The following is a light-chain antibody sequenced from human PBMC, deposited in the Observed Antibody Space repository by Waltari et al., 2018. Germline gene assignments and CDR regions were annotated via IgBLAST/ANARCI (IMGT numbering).Light chain of an antibody. CDR3: QAWDSSTAV. V-gene: IGLV3-1*01. CDR2: QDS. J-gene: IGLJ2*01. CDR1: HLGDKY. Sequence: SYALHQPPSVSVSPGQTASITCSGHHLGDKYPCWYQQKPGQSPVLGIYQDSKRPSGIPERFSGSNSGNTATLTISGTQAMDEADYYCQAWDSSTAVFGGGTKLTVL.